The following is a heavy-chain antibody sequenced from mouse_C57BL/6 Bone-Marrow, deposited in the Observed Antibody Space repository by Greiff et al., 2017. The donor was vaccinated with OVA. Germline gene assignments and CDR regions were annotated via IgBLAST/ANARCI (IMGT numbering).Heavy chain of an antibody. V-gene: IGHV5-12*01. CDR2: LSNGGGST. Sequence: KLVESGGGLVQPGGSLKLSCAASGFTFSDYYMYWVRQTPEKRLEWVAYLSNGGGSTYYPDTVKGRFTISRDNAKNTLYLQMSRLKSEDTAMYYCARPPSYYYGSSLWAMDYWGQGTSVTVSS. CDR3: ARPPSYYYGSSLWAMDY. D-gene: IGHD1-1*01. CDR1: GFTFSDYY. J-gene: IGHJ4*01.